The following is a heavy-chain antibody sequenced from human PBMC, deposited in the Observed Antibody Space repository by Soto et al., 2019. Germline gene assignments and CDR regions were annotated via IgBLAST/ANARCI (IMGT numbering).Heavy chain of an antibody. V-gene: IGHV3-48*01. CDR3: ARVSRISRVFDY. CDR1: GFTFSSYA. J-gene: IGHJ4*02. CDR2: ISGSSNII. D-gene: IGHD2-15*01. Sequence: PGGSLRLSCAASGFTFSSYAMNWVRQAPGKGLEWVSDISGSSNIIYYADSVKGRFTISRDDAKNTLYLQMHSLRAGDTAVYYCARVSRISRVFDYWGQGALVTVSS.